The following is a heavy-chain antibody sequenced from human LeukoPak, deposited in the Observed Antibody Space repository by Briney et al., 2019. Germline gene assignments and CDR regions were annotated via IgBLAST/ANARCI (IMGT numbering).Heavy chain of an antibody. V-gene: IGHV3-23*01. CDR2: ISGRGGST. J-gene: IGHJ4*02. D-gene: IGHD2-15*01. CDR3: AKGETEGGGLAHAY. CDR1: GFTFSDYY. Sequence: GGSLRLSCAVSGFTFSDYYMSWIRRAPGKGLEWVSAISGRGGSTYYADAVKGRFTISRDNSKNTLYLQMNSLSAEDTAEYYCAKGETEGGGLAHAYWGQGTLVTVSS.